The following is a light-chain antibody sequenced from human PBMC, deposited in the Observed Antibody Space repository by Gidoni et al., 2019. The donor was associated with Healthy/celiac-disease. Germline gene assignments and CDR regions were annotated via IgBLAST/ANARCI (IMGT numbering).Light chain of an antibody. CDR2: SNH. CDR3: AAWDDSLNGLV. J-gene: IGLJ3*02. Sequence: QSVLTQPPSASATPAQRVTISFSGSSSNIGSKTVNWYQQLPGTAPKLLIYSNHQRPSGVTDRVSGSKAGTSASLAISGLQSEDEADYYWAAWDDSLNGLVFGGGTKLTVL. V-gene: IGLV1-44*01. CDR1: SSNIGSKT.